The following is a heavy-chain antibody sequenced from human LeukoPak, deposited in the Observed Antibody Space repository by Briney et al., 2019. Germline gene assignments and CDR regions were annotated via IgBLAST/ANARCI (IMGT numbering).Heavy chain of an antibody. V-gene: IGHV4-39*01. J-gene: IGHJ4*02. CDR3: AGTDRLAVAGTDY. CDR1: GGSISSSSYY. Sequence: SETLSLTCTVSGGSISSSSYYWGWIRQPPGKGLEWIGSIYYSGSTYYNPSLKSRVTISVDTSKNQFSLKLSSVTAADTAVYYCAGTDRLAVAGTDYWGQGTLVTVSS. CDR2: IYYSGST. D-gene: IGHD6-19*01.